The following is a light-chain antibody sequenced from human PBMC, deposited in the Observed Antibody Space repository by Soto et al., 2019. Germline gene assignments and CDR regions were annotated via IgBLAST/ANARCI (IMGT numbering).Light chain of an antibody. J-gene: IGKJ1*01. Sequence: DIQLTQSPSFLSASVGDRVTITCRASQSISNYLSWYQQKPGKAPKLLIYATSNLQSGVPSRFSGSESGTDFTLTINGLQPEDFATYYCLQAASFPRTFGQGTKVDIK. CDR2: ATS. CDR1: QSISNY. V-gene: IGKV1-39*01. CDR3: LQAASFPRT.